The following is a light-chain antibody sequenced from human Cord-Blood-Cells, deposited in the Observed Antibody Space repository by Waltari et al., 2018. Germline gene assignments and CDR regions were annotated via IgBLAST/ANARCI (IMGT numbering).Light chain of an antibody. CDR2: AAS. CDR3: QQSHSTPGT. J-gene: IGKJ1*01. Sequence: DIQMTQSPSSLSASVGDRVTITCRARQSISSYLNRYQQKPGKAPKYLIYAASSLQSGAPSRFSGSGSGKDFTLTSSSLQPEDFATYYCQQSHSTPGTSGQGTKVEIK. V-gene: IGKV1-39*01. CDR1: QSISSY.